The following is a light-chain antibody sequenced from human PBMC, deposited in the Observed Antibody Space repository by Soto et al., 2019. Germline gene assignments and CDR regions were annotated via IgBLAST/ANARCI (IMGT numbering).Light chain of an antibody. CDR1: SGHITYI. J-gene: IGLJ3*02. CDR3: EAWGRYNHGV. CDR2: LEGSGNY. Sequence: QPVLTQSSSASASLGSSVKLTCTLSSGHITYIIAWHQQQPGKAPRYLMKLEGSGNYNKGSGVPDRFSGSSSGADRYLTISHPQFEDEAGYYFEAWGRYNHGVFGGGTKVTVL. V-gene: IGLV4-60*02.